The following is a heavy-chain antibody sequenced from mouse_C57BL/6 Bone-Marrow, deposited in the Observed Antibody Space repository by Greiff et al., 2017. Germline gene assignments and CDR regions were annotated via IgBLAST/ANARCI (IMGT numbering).Heavy chain of an antibody. Sequence: VQLQQSGPELVKPGASVKISCKASGYTFTDYYMNWVKQSHGKSLEWIGDINPNNGGTSYNQKFKDKATLTVDKSSSTAYMELRSLTSEDSAVYYCASLDYYEYDGPLLYAMDYWGQGTSVTVSS. J-gene: IGHJ4*01. V-gene: IGHV1-26*01. CDR1: GYTFTDYY. CDR2: INPNNGGT. CDR3: ASLDYYEYDGPLLYAMDY. D-gene: IGHD2-4*01.